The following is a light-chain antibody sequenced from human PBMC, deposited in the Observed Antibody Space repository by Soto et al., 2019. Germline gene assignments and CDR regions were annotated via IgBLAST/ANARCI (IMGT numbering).Light chain of an antibody. CDR1: QSVSSNY. J-gene: IGKJ2*01. CDR3: QQFGSSIPHT. CDR2: GAS. V-gene: IGKV3-20*01. Sequence: EIVLTQSPGTLSLSPGERATLSCRASQSVSSNYFAWYQQKPGQAPRLLIYGASSRTTGIPDRFSGSGSGTDFTLTISRLEPEDFAVYYCQQFGSSIPHTFGQGTKLEIK.